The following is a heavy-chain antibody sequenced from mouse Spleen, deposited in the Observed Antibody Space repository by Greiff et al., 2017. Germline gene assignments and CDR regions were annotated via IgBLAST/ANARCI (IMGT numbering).Heavy chain of an antibody. CDR2: IWSDGST. CDR1: GFSLTNYA. CDR3: ARKGYYDGSYRFAY. V-gene: IGHV2-4-1*01. J-gene: IGHJ3*01. D-gene: IGHD1-1*01. Sequence: VQRVESGPGLVAPSQSLSITCTVSGFSLTNYAVHWVRQSPGKGLEWLGVIWSDGSTDYNAAFISRLSISKDNSKSQVFFKMNSLQADDTAIYYCARKGYYDGSYRFAYWGQGTLVTVSA.